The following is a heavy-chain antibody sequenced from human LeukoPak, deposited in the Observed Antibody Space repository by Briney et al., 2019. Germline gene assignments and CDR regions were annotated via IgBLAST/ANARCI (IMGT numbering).Heavy chain of an antibody. J-gene: IGHJ4*02. CDR1: GGSFSGYY. D-gene: IGHD3-22*01. CDR3: ARDGVDYYDSSGFDY. Sequence: SETLSLTCAVYGGSFSGYYWSWIRQPPGKGLEWIGEINHSGSTNYNPSLKSRVTISVDTSKNQFSLKLSSVTAADTAVYYCARDGVDYYDSSGFDYWGQGTLVTVSS. CDR2: INHSGST. V-gene: IGHV4-34*01.